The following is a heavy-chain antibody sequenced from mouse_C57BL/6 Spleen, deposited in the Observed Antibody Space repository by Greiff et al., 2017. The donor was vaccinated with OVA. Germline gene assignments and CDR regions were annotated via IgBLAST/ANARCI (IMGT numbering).Heavy chain of an antibody. D-gene: IGHD1-1*01. J-gene: IGHJ4*01. CDR2: ISDGGSYT. CDR1: GFTFSSYA. Sequence: EVQRVESGGGLVKPGGSLKLSCAASGFTFSSYAMSWVRQTPEKRLEWVATISDGGSYTYYPDNVKGRFTISRDNAKNNLYLQMSHLKSEDTAMYYCARDYYGSSYHYYAMDYWGQGTSVTVSS. CDR3: ARDYYGSSYHYYAMDY. V-gene: IGHV5-4*01.